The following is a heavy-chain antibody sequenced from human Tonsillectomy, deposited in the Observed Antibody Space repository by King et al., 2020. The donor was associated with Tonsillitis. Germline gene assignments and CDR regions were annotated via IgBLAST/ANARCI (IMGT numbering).Heavy chain of an antibody. V-gene: IGHV4-39*01. D-gene: IGHD6-19*01. CDR3: VRSGWSPFYYYYYMDV. Sequence: QLQLQESGPGLVKPSETLSLTCTVSGGSISSGSYYWGWIRQPPGKGLEWIGSMYYSGSTHYNPSLKSRVTISVDTSKNQFSLKLSSVTAADTAVYYCVRSGWSPFYYYYYMDVWGKGTTVTVSS. J-gene: IGHJ6*03. CDR2: MYYSGST. CDR1: GGSISSGSYY.